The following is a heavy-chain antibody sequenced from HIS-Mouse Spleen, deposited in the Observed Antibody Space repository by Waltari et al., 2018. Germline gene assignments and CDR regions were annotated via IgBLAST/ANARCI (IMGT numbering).Heavy chain of an antibody. D-gene: IGHD1-26*01. CDR2: INHSGST. CDR3: ARGVTLSGSLDY. J-gene: IGHJ4*02. V-gene: IGHV4-34*01. CDR1: GGSFSGYY. Sequence: QVQLQQWGAGLLKPSETLSLTCAVYGGSFSGYYWSWIRQPPGKGLEWIGEINHSGSTNSTPSLKSRVTISVDTSKNQFSLKLSSVTAADTAVYYCARGVTLSGSLDYWGQGTLVTVSS.